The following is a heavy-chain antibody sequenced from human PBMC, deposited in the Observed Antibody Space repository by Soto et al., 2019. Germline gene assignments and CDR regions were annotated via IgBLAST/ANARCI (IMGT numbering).Heavy chain of an antibody. V-gene: IGHV4-4*07. CDR2: FSTTGST. J-gene: IGHJ5*02. Sequence: QVHLQESGPGPVKPSETLSLTCTVSGDSISSYYWSWIRQPAGKGLEWIGRFSTTGSTDYNPSLKSRVTVSVDTSKNQFSLKLNSVTAADTAIYFCARGAYGSGSSPNWFDPWGQGTVVTVSS. CDR3: ARGAYGSGSSPNWFDP. D-gene: IGHD3-10*01. CDR1: GDSISSYY.